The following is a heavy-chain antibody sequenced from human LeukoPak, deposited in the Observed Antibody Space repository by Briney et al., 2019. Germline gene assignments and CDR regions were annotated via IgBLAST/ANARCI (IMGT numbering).Heavy chain of an antibody. CDR1: GYTVTSYY. V-gene: IGHV1-18*04. CDR3: ARIYIHDAFDI. Sequence: ASVKVSCKASGYTVTSYYMHWVRQAPGQGLEWMGWISAYNGNTNYAQKLQGRVTMTTDTSTSTAYMELRSLRSDDTAVYYCARIYIHDAFDIWGQGTMATVSS. J-gene: IGHJ3*02. CDR2: ISAYNGNT. D-gene: IGHD2-15*01.